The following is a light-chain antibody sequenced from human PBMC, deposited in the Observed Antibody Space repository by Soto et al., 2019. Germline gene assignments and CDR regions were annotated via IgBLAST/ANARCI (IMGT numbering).Light chain of an antibody. CDR3: QQYSRYSGT. V-gene: IGKV1-5*03. J-gene: IGKJ1*01. Sequence: DIQMTQSPATLSASVGDRVTITCRASQSVSSWLAWYQQKPGNAPKLLIYEASSLESGVPSRFSGSGSGTEFTLTISSLQPDDFASYYCQQYSRYSGTFGQGTKVEIK. CDR1: QSVSSW. CDR2: EAS.